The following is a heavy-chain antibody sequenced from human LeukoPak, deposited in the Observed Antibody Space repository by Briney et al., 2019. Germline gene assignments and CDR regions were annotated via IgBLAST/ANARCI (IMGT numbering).Heavy chain of an antibody. CDR2: ISSSGSTI. Sequence: PGGSLRLCCAASGFTFSSYEMNWVRQAPGKGLEWVSYISSSGSTIYYADSVKGRFTISRDNAKNSLYLQMNSLRAEDTAVYYCARDYDSSGYYDPHWGQGTLVTVSS. CDR1: GFTFSSYE. CDR3: ARDYDSSGYYDPH. V-gene: IGHV3-48*03. J-gene: IGHJ4*02. D-gene: IGHD3-22*01.